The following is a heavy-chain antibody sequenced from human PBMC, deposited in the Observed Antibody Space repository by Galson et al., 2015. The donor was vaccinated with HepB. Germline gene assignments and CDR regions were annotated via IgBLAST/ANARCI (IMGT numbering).Heavy chain of an antibody. Sequence: QSGAEVKKPGESLKISCKGSGYTFTTYWIGWVRQMPGKGLEWMGIIYPGDSDTRYSPSFQGQVTMSADKSISTAYLLWSSLKASDTAMYYCARLVAVYSSSERIDYWGQGTLVTVSS. V-gene: IGHV5-51*01. CDR1: GYTFTTYW. CDR3: ARLVAVYSSSERIDY. J-gene: IGHJ4*02. D-gene: IGHD6-6*01. CDR2: IYPGDSDT.